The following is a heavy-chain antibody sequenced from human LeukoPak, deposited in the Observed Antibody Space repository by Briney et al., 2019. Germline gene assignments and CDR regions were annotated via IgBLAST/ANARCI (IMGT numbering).Heavy chain of an antibody. V-gene: IGHV3-30*02. J-gene: IGHJ4*02. CDR3: AKDSGYSGYKSGFDY. Sequence: GGSLRLSCAASGFTFSSYGMHWVRQAPGKGLEWVAFIRYDGSNKYYADSVKGRFTISRDNSKNTLYLQMNSLRAEDTAVYYWAKDSGYSGYKSGFDYWGQGTLVTVSS. CDR2: IRYDGSNK. CDR1: GFTFSSYG. D-gene: IGHD5-12*01.